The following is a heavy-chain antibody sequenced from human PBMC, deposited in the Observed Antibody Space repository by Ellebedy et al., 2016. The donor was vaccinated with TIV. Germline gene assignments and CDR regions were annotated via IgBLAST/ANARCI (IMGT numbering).Heavy chain of an antibody. D-gene: IGHD6-6*01. CDR2: IIPMFGTA. V-gene: IGHV1-69*13. Sequence: ASVKVSCKASGATFSSYAISWVRQAPGQGLEWMGGIIPMFGTANYAQKFQGRVTITADESTSTAYMELSSLRSEDTAVYYCARDRNKYSSRGAFDIWGQGTMVTVSS. J-gene: IGHJ3*02. CDR3: ARDRNKYSSRGAFDI. CDR1: GATFSSYA.